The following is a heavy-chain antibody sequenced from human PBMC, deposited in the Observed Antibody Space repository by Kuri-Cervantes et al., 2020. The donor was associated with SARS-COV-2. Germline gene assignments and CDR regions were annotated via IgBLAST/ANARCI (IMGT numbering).Heavy chain of an antibody. CDR1: GFTFSSYW. CDR3: ARSLLYCGGDCYKYGMDV. D-gene: IGHD2-21*02. CDR2: IKQDGSEK. Sequence: ETLSLTCAASGFTFSSYWMSWVRQAPGKGLEWVANIKQDGSEKYYVDSVKGRFTISRDNAKNSLYLQMNSLRAEDTAVYYCARSLLYCGGDCYKYGMDVWGQGTTVTVSS. J-gene: IGHJ6*02. V-gene: IGHV3-7*01.